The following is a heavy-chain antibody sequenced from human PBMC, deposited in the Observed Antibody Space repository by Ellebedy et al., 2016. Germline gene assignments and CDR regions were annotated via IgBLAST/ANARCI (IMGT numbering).Heavy chain of an antibody. CDR1: GFTFDDYA. Sequence: GGSLRLSCSASGFTFDDYAMHWVRQAPGKGLEWVSFISWDGGSTYYADSVKGRFTVSRDNIKNSLYLQMSSLRPEDTAFYHCAKAKEGSTPIYTDVWGKGTTVTVSS. V-gene: IGHV3-43D*03. J-gene: IGHJ6*04. D-gene: IGHD5/OR15-5a*01. CDR2: ISWDGGST. CDR3: AKAKEGSTPIYTDV.